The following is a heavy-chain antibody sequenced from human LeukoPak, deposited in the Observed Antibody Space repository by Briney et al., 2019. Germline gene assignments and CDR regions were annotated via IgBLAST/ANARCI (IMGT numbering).Heavy chain of an antibody. CDR1: GGSISSYC. CDR3: ARVVVPAAIVDY. Sequence: ASETLSLTCTVSGGSISSYCWSWIRQPPGKGLEWIGYIYYSGSTNYNPSLKSRVTISVDTSKNQFSLKLSSVTAADTAVYYCARVVVPAAIVDYWGQGTLVTVSS. V-gene: IGHV4-59*01. CDR2: IYYSGST. D-gene: IGHD2-2*01. J-gene: IGHJ4*02.